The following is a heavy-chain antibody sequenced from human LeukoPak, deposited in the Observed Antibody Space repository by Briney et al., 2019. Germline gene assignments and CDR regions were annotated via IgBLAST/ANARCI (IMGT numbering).Heavy chain of an antibody. D-gene: IGHD3-10*01. CDR1: GFTFSSYG. CDR3: AKETGGRQGLDY. V-gene: IGHV3-30*02. J-gene: IGHJ4*02. CDR2: IRYDGSNK. Sequence: GGSLRLSCAASGFTFSSYGMHWVRQAPGKGLEWVAFIRYDGSNKYYADSVKGRITISRDNSKNTLYLQMNSLRAEDTAVYYCAKETGGRQGLDYWGQGTLVTVSS.